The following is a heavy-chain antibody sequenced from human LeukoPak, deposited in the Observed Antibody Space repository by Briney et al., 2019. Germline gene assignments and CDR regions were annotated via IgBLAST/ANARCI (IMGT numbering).Heavy chain of an antibody. Sequence: GSLRLSCAASGFTFSSYSMNWVRQAPGKGLEWVSSISSSSSYIYYADSVKGRFTISRDNAKTSLYLQMNSLRAEDTAVYYCARDLSGVTGYTYGRGIDYWGQGTLVTVSS. V-gene: IGHV3-21*01. CDR1: GFTFSSYS. D-gene: IGHD5-18*01. J-gene: IGHJ4*02. CDR2: ISSSSSYI. CDR3: ARDLSGVTGYTYGRGIDY.